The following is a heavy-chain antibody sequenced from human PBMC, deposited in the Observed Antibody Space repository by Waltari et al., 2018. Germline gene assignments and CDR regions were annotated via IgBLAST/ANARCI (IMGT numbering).Heavy chain of an antibody. CDR2: ISSSSTI. Sequence: EVQLVESGGGLVQPGGSLRLSCAASGFTFSSYSMNWVRQAPGKGLEWVSYISSSSTIYYADSVKGRFTISRDNAKNSLYLQMNSLRAEDTAGYYCARASWSGLLWGQGTLVTVSS. J-gene: IGHJ4*02. CDR3: ARASWSGLL. V-gene: IGHV3-48*04. CDR1: GFTFSSYS. D-gene: IGHD3-10*02.